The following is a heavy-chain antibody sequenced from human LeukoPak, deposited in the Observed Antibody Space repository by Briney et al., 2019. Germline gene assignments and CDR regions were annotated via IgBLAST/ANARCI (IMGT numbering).Heavy chain of an antibody. Sequence: GGSLRLSCAASGFTFSSYAMSWVRQAPGKGLEWVSAISGSGGSTYYADSVKGRFTISRDNSKNTLYLQMNSLRAEDTAVYYCAKESGGVPAAINSGYDYGAYYFDYWGQGTLVTVSS. V-gene: IGHV3-23*01. J-gene: IGHJ4*02. CDR3: AKESGGVPAAINSGYDYGAYYFDY. D-gene: IGHD5-12*01. CDR2: ISGSGGST. CDR1: GFTFSSYA.